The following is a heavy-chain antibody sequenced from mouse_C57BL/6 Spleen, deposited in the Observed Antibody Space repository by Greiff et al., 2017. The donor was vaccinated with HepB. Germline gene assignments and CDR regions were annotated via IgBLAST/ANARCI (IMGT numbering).Heavy chain of an antibody. D-gene: IGHD1-1*01. CDR2: IYPGSGST. Sequence: QVQLQQSGAELVKPGASVKMSCKASGYTFTSYWITWVKQRPGQGLEWIGDIYPGSGSTNYNEKFKSKATLTVDTSSSTAYMQLSSLTSEDSAVYYCARHYYGSSNWYFDVWGTGTTVTVSS. V-gene: IGHV1-55*01. CDR3: ARHYYGSSNWYFDV. CDR1: GYTFTSYW. J-gene: IGHJ1*03.